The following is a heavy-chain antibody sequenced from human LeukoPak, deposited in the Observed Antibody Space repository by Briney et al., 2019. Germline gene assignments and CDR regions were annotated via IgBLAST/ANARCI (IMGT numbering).Heavy chain of an antibody. CDR3: ARDRQWLVDSFDY. Sequence: SETLSLTCAVYGGSFSGYYWSWIRQPPGKGLEWIGEINHSGSTNYNPSLKSRVTISVDTSKNQFALKLSSVTAADTAVYYCARDRQWLVDSFDYWGQGTLVTVSS. J-gene: IGHJ4*02. CDR2: INHSGST. V-gene: IGHV4-34*01. CDR1: GGSFSGYY. D-gene: IGHD6-19*01.